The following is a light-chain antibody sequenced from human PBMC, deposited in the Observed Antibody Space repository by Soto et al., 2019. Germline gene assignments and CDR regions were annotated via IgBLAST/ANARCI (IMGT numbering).Light chain of an antibody. Sequence: QSALTQPASVSGSPGQSITISCTGTSSDIGTYNLVSWYQHYPGKAPKLMIYEGIKRPSGVSNRFSGSKSGNTAFLTISGLQAEDEDDYYCCSYAGSGTDNYVFGSGTK. V-gene: IGLV2-23*01. CDR1: SSDIGTYNL. J-gene: IGLJ1*01. CDR2: EGI. CDR3: CSYAGSGTDNYV.